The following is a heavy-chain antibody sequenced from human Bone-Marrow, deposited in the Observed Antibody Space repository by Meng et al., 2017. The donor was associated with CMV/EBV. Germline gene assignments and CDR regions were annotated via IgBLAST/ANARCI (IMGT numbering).Heavy chain of an antibody. CDR2: ISAYNGNT. Sequence: ASVKVSCKASGYTFTSYGISGVRQAPGQGLEWMGWISAYNGNTNYTQKLQGRVTMTTDTSKSTGYMELRSVRSDDTAVYYCARDSRRSSGRGWFDFWCCMDVWGRGTTVTVSS. J-gene: IGHJ6*02. CDR3: ARDSRRSSGRGWFDFWCCMDV. D-gene: IGHD3-3*01. V-gene: IGHV1-18*01. CDR1: GYTFTSYG.